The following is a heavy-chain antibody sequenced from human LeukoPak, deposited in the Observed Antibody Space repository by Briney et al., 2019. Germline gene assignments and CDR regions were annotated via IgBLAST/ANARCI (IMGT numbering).Heavy chain of an antibody. Sequence: ALVKVSCKASGYTFTGYYMHWVRQAPGQGLEWMGWINPNSGGTNYAQKFQGRVTMTRDTSISTAYMELSRLRSDDTAVYYCARDSGDYVWGSYRYYDAFDIWGQGTMVTVTS. CDR1: GYTFTGYY. CDR3: ARDSGDYVWGSYRYYDAFDI. J-gene: IGHJ3*02. V-gene: IGHV1-2*02. D-gene: IGHD3-16*02. CDR2: INPNSGGT.